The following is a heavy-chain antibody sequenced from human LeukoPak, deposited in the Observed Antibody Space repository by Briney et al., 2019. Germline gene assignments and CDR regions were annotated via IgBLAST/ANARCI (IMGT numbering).Heavy chain of an antibody. CDR3: ASFYCSGGSCYQYYSYYYMDV. CDR1: GGSISSSSYY. Sequence: SETLSLTCTVSGGSISSSSYYWGWLRQPPGKGLEWIGSIYYSGSTYSNPSRQSRATISVDTSKNQFSLKLSSVTAADTAVYYCASFYCSGGSCYQYYSYYYMDVWGKGTTVTISS. CDR2: IYYSGST. V-gene: IGHV4-39*01. D-gene: IGHD2-15*01. J-gene: IGHJ6*03.